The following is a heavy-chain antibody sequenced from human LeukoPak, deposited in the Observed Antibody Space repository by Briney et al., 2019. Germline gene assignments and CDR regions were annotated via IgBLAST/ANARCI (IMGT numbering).Heavy chain of an antibody. J-gene: IGHJ1*01. CDR3: ARGRVSSGWFQTEYFQH. CDR1: GGSISSHY. Sequence: SETLSLTCTVSGGSISSHYWSWIRQPPGKGLEWIGYIYYSGSTNYDPSLKSRVTISVDTSKNQFSLKLSSVTAADTAVYYCARGRVSSGWFQTEYFQHWGQGTLVTVSS. CDR2: IYYSGST. D-gene: IGHD6-19*01. V-gene: IGHV4-59*11.